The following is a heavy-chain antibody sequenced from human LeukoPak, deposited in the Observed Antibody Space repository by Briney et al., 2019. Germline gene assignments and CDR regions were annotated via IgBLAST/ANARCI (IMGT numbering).Heavy chain of an antibody. D-gene: IGHD1-26*01. J-gene: IGHJ4*02. CDR3: ARLLATTGHYSFDY. Sequence: GESLKISCKGSGYNFPNYWIAWVRQMPGKGLEWMGIIYPGDSTTRYSPSFQGQVTMSADKSVSTAYLQWGSLKASDTAMYYCARLLATTGHYSFDYWGQGTLVTVSS. V-gene: IGHV5-51*01. CDR2: IYPGDSTT. CDR1: GYNFPNYW.